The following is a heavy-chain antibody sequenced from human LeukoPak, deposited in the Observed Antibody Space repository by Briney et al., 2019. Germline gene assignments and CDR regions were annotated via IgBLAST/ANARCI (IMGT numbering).Heavy chain of an antibody. CDR1: GFTFSSYS. Sequence: GGSLRLSCAASGFTFSSYSMNWVREAPGKGLEWVSYISSSSSTIYYADSVKGRFTISRDNAKNSRYLQMNSLIAEDTAVYYCARDPIQTYYYGSGSYPLDAFDIWGQGTMVTVSS. CDR2: ISSSSSTI. V-gene: IGHV3-48*04. D-gene: IGHD3-10*01. CDR3: ARDPIQTYYYGSGSYPLDAFDI. J-gene: IGHJ3*02.